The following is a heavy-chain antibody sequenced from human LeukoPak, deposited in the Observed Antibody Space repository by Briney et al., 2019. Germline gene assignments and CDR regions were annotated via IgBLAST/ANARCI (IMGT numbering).Heavy chain of an antibody. J-gene: IGHJ4*02. D-gene: IGHD2-2*01. CDR3: ARGMPLYDY. CDR2: IYYSGST. V-gene: IGHV4-39*07. CDR1: GGSISSSSYY. Sequence: PSETLSLTCTVSGGSISSSSYYWGWIRQPPGKGLEWIGSIYYSGSTYYNPSLKSRVTISVDTSKNQFSLKLSSVTAADTAVYYCARGMPLYDYWGQGTLVTVSS.